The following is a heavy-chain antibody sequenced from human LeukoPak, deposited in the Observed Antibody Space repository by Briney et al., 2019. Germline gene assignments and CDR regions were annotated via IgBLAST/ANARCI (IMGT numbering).Heavy chain of an antibody. Sequence: PSETLSLTCTVSGGSISNYWWSWIRQPAGKGREWIGRIYSSGSSNYNFALESRVTISVDKLKNQFSLKLSSVTAADTAVYYCARDSADILTGFFEQWGQGTLVTVSS. V-gene: IGHV4-4*07. D-gene: IGHD3-9*01. CDR3: ARDSADILTGFFEQ. J-gene: IGHJ4*02. CDR1: GGSISNYW. CDR2: IYSSGSS.